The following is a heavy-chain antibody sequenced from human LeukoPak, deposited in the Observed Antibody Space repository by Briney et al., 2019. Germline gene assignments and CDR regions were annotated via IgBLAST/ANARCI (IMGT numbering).Heavy chain of an antibody. CDR1: GHTLTELS. D-gene: IGHD6-19*01. CDR2: FDAEDGET. CDR3: AKGDSSGWYFVY. Sequence: ASVKVSCKVSGHTLTELSIHWVRQAPGKGLEWMGGFDAEDGETIYAQKFQGRVTMTEDTPTDTAYIELSSLRSEDTAVYYCAKGDSSGWYFVYWGQGTLVTVSS. J-gene: IGHJ4*02. V-gene: IGHV1-24*01.